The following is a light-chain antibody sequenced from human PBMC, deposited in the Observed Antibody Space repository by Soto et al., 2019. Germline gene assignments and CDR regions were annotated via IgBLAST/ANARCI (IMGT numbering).Light chain of an antibody. CDR1: SSDVGGYNY. CDR2: EVT. Sequence: QSALTQPASVPGSLGQSITISCSGASSDVGGYNYVSWYQQHPGTAPKLIMFEVTNRPSGVSYRFSGSKSGNTASLTISGLQAEDEADYYCSSFTTTHTLLFGGGTKLTVL. V-gene: IGLV2-14*01. CDR3: SSFTTTHTLL. J-gene: IGLJ2*01.